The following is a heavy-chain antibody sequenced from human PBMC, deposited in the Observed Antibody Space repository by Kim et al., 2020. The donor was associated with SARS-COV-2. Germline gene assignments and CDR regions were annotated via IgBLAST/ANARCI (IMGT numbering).Heavy chain of an antibody. CDR3: ARSLVSGFVSGWY. V-gene: IGHV4-30-2*01. J-gene: IGHJ2*01. Sequence: SETLSLTCAVSGDSISSGGYSWSWIRQPPGKSLEWIGCIYHSGSTYYNPSLKSRVTISVDMSDNQFSLKLRSVTAADTAVYYCARSLVSGFVSGWY. CDR2: IYHSGST. CDR1: GDSISSGGYS. D-gene: IGHD6-19*01.